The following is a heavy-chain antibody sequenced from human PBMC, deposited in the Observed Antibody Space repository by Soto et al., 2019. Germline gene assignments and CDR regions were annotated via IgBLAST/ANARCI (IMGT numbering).Heavy chain of an antibody. V-gene: IGHV1-2*02. Sequence: SMKVPCKASVFSFTGYYIHCLRPAPGQGLEWMGWINAHSGGTEYAQKFQCRVTLTRDTSIATAYLTLTSLTFDDTALYYCAKDLTRQLAYWLDPWGQGTQVTVSS. CDR2: INAHSGGT. D-gene: IGHD6-6*01. J-gene: IGHJ5*02. CDR3: AKDLTRQLAYWLDP. CDR1: VFSFTGYY.